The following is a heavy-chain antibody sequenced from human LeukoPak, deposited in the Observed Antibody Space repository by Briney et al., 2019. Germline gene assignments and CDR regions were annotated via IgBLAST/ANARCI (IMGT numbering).Heavy chain of an antibody. Sequence: PSGTLSLTCAVSGGSISSSNWWSWVRQPPGKGLEWIGEIYHSGSTNYNPSPKSRVTISVDKSKNQFSLKLSSVTAADTAVYYCAGARDLYSSGWYDYWGQGTLVTVSS. V-gene: IGHV4-4*02. CDR2: IYHSGST. J-gene: IGHJ4*02. D-gene: IGHD6-19*01. CDR1: GGSISSSNW. CDR3: AGARDLYSSGWYDY.